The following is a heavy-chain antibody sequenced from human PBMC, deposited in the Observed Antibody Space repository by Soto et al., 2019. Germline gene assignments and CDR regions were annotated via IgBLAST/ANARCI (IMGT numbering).Heavy chain of an antibody. V-gene: IGHV3-33*01. CDR3: ASEIEQQLPTIYYYYGMDV. D-gene: IGHD6-13*01. CDR1: GFTFSSYG. CDR2: IWYDGSNK. Sequence: GGSLRLSCAASGFTFSSYGMHWVRQAPGKGLEWVAVIWYDGSNKYYADSVKGRFTISRDNSKNTLNLQMNSLRAEDTAVYYCASEIEQQLPTIYYYYGMDVWGQGTTVTVSS. J-gene: IGHJ6*02.